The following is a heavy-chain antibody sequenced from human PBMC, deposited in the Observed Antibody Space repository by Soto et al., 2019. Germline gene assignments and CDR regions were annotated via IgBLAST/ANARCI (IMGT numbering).Heavy chain of an antibody. CDR3: AKDGYRFTMVRGVIILHFDY. D-gene: IGHD3-10*01. J-gene: IGHJ4*02. V-gene: IGHV3-23*01. CDR2: ISGSGGST. Sequence: GGSLRLSCAASGFTFSSYAMSWVRQAPGKGLEWVSAISGSGGSTYYADSVKGRFTISRDNSKNTLYLQMNSLRAEDTAVYYCAKDGYRFTMVRGVIILHFDYWGQGTLVTVSS. CDR1: GFTFSSYA.